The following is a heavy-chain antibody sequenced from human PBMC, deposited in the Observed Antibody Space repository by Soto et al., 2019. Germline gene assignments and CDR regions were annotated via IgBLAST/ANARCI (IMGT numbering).Heavy chain of an antibody. V-gene: IGHV4-31*03. CDR2: ILFTGST. CDR1: GDSISSAGYY. Sequence: QLQLQESGPGLVKPSQTLSLTCTVSGDSISSAGYYWGWIRQHPGKGLECIGYILFTGSTSYNPSLKNRVTISVDTSENQFSLKLRSVTAADTAVYYCARVRRYGNSGFADLWGQGTLVIVSS. CDR3: ARVRRYGNSGFADL. J-gene: IGHJ5*02. D-gene: IGHD6-13*01.